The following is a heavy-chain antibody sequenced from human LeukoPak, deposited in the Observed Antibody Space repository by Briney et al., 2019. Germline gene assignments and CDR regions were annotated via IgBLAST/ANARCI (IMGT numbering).Heavy chain of an antibody. J-gene: IGHJ4*02. CDR1: GGTFSNYA. CDR3: ARGPPNWGYDY. Sequence: ASVNVSCTASGGTFSNYAISWVRQAPGQGLEWMGAIILIFGTANYAQKFQGRVTITADESTGTAYMDLSSLRSEDTAVYYCARGPPNWGYDYWGPGTLVTVSS. D-gene: IGHD7-27*01. CDR2: IILIFGTA. V-gene: IGHV1-69*13.